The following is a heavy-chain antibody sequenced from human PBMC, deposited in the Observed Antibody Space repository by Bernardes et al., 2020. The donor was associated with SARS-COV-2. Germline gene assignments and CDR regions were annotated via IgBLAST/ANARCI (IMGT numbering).Heavy chain of an antibody. V-gene: IGHV4-59*08. CDR1: GGSISSYY. J-gene: IGHJ6*04. CDR2: IYYSGST. D-gene: IGHD3-3*01. CDR3: ASKEADYDFWSGYGLDV. Sequence: SETLSLTCTVSGGSISSYYWSWIRQPPGKGLEWIGYIYYSGSTNYNPSLKSRVTISVDTSKNQFSLKLSSVTAADTAVYYCASKEADYDFWSGYGLDVWGKGTTVTVSS.